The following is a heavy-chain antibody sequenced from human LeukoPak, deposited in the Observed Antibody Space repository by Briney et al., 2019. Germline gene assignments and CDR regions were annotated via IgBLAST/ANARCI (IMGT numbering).Heavy chain of an antibody. CDR1: GGSISSYY. J-gene: IGHJ5*02. V-gene: IGHV4-59*08. D-gene: IGHD2-15*01. CDR2: IYYSGST. CDR3: ARRTDCSGGSCYWRNWFDP. Sequence: SETLSLTCTVSGGSISSYYWSWIRQPPGKGLEWIGYIYYSGSTNYNPSLKSRVTISVDTSKNQFSLKLSSVTAADTAVYYCARRTDCSGGSCYWRNWFDPWGQGTLVTVSS.